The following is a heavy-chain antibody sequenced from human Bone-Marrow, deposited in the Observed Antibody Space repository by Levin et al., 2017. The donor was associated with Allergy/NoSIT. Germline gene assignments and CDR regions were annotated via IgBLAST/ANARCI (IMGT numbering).Heavy chain of an antibody. D-gene: IGHD1-14*01. Sequence: SLKISCAASGFTFDDYALHWVRQAPGKGLEWVSGISWNSGSIAYADSVKGRFTISRDNSKNTLSLQVNSLRGEDTAVYYCARGATTWSYYLDYWGQGTLVTVSS. V-gene: IGHV3-9*01. J-gene: IGHJ4*02. CDR3: ARGATTWSYYLDY. CDR2: ISWNSGSI. CDR1: GFTFDDYA.